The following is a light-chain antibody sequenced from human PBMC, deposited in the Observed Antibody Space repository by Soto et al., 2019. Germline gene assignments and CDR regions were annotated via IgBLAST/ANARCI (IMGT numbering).Light chain of an antibody. CDR1: NSNMGRNY. Sequence: SALTQTPSASGTPGQSVTLSCSGSNSNMGRNYVYWYQQVPGTAPKLLMYRNDVRPSGVPGRFTGSKSGTSASLAISGLRSEDEADYYCAVWDNSLNGVAFGGGTKVTVL. J-gene: IGLJ2*01. CDR3: AVWDNSLNGVA. CDR2: RND. V-gene: IGLV1-47*01.